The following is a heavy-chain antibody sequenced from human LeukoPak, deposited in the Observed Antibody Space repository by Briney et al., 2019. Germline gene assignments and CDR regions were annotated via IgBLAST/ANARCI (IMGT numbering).Heavy chain of an antibody. D-gene: IGHD5-24*01. CDR2: IYYSGIT. V-gene: IGHV4-59*01. Sequence: PSETLSLTCAVSGGSISGYYCTWIRQPPGKGLEWIGYIYYSGITNFNPSLTSRATASVDTSNNQFSLNLSSVTAADTAVYYCARDVEPIDYWGQGTLVTVSS. J-gene: IGHJ4*02. CDR3: ARDVEPIDY. CDR1: GGSISGYY.